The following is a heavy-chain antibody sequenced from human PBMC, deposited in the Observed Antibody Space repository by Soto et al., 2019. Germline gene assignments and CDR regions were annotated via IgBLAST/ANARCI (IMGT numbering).Heavy chain of an antibody. CDR3: ARIETYSSSWEN. D-gene: IGHD6-13*01. J-gene: IGHJ4*02. V-gene: IGHV3-23*01. CDR2: ISGSGGAT. Sequence: EVQLLESGGDLVQPGGSLRLSCAASGFTFRTYAMSWVRQAPGKGLEWVSSISGSGGATYYADSVKGRFTISRDNSKNTLYLQMNSLKAEDTAVYYCARIETYSSSWENWGQGTLVTVSS. CDR1: GFTFRTYA.